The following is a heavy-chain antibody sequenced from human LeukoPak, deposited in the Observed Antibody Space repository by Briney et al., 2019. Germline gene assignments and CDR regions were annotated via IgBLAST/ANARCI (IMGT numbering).Heavy chain of an antibody. CDR2: ISYDGSNK. Sequence: GSLRLSCAASGFTFSSYAMHWVRQAPGKGLEWVAVISYDGSNKYYADSVKGRFTISRDNSKNTLYLQMNSLRAGDTAVYYCARDRGRYHMDVWGKGTTVTISS. CDR1: GFTFSSYA. J-gene: IGHJ6*03. CDR3: ARDRGRYHMDV. D-gene: IGHD6-25*01. V-gene: IGHV3-30*04.